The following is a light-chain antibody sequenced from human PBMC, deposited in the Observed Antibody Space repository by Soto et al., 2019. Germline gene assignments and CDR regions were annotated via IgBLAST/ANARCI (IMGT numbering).Light chain of an antibody. J-gene: IGLJ2*01. V-gene: IGLV1-40*01. Sequence: QSVLTQPPSVSGAPGQRVTISCTGSSSNIGAGYDVHWYQQLPGTAPKLLIYGNTNRPSGVPDRFSGSKSGTSAFLAIAGLQAEDEADYYCQSYDSILSVLFGGGTQLTVL. CDR3: QSYDSILSVL. CDR2: GNT. CDR1: SSNIGAGYD.